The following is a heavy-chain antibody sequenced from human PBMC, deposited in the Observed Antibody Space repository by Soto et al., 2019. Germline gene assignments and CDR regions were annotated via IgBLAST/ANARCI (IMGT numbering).Heavy chain of an antibody. V-gene: IGHV3-9*01. D-gene: IGHD4-4*01. Sequence: EVQLVESGGGLVQPGRSLRLSCTASGFTFENYAMHWVRQAPGKGLEWVSGISWNRGTIGYADSVKGRFTISRDNAKNSLYLQMDRLRPEDTALYYCAMDKRYSNFEFYFDYGGRGTLVTVSS. CDR1: GFTFENYA. CDR3: AMDKRYSNFEFYFDY. CDR2: ISWNRGTI. J-gene: IGHJ4*02.